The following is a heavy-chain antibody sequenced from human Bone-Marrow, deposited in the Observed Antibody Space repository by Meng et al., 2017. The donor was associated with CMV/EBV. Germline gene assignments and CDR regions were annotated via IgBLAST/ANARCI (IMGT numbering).Heavy chain of an antibody. CDR3: AKDLSYCGGDCYSGYFDY. J-gene: IGHJ4*02. D-gene: IGHD2-21*01. CDR2: IYSGGSST. CDR1: GFTFSSYA. Sequence: GESLKISCAAPGFTFSSYAMSWVRQAPGKGLEWVSVIYSGGSSTYYADSVKGRFTISRDNSKNTLYLQMNSLRAEDTAVYYCAKDLSYCGGDCYSGYFDYWGQGTLVTVSS. V-gene: IGHV3-23*03.